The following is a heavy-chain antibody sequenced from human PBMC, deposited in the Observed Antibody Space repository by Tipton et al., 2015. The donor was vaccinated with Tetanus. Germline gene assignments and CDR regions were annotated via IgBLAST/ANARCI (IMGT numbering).Heavy chain of an antibody. D-gene: IGHD3-22*01. Sequence: QVQLVQSGPEVKMPGASVKVSCKASGYIFTGYYIHWVRQAPGQGLEWMGWINPDSGDTDCAQNFQGRVTMTRDTSTSTAYMELDRLRSDDTALYFCARDHYYESNGYNFWGQGTLITVSS. CDR2: INPDSGDT. V-gene: IGHV1-2*02. CDR1: GYIFTGYY. CDR3: ARDHYYESNGYNF. J-gene: IGHJ4*02.